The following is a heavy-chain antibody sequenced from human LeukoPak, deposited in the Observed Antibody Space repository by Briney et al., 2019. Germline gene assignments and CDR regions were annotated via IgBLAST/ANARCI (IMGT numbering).Heavy chain of an antibody. Sequence: GGSLRLSCIASGFTVSSNYMSWVRQAPGKGPECVSVIYPGGTTYYADSVKGRFTISRDDSKNTLYLQMHSLRAEDTAVYYCARESSGYYFDYWGQGTLVTVSS. D-gene: IGHD6-25*01. V-gene: IGHV3-53*01. J-gene: IGHJ4*02. CDR3: ARESSGYYFDY. CDR1: GFTVSSNY. CDR2: IYPGGTT.